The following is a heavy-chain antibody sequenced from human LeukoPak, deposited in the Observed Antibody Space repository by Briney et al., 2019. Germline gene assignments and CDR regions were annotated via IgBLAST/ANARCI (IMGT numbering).Heavy chain of an antibody. Sequence: GASVKVSCKASGYTFTSYDINRVRQATGQGLEWMGWMNPNSGNTNYAQKLQGRVTMTTDTSTSTAYMEPGSLRSDGTAVYYCARESYDSSGYYFDYWGQGTLVTVSS. J-gene: IGHJ4*02. D-gene: IGHD3-22*01. CDR3: ARESYDSSGYYFDY. CDR1: GYTFTSYD. CDR2: MNPNSGNT. V-gene: IGHV1-18*01.